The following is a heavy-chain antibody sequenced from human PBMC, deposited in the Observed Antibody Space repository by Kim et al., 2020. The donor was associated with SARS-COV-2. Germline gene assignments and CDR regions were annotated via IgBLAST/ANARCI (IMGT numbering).Heavy chain of an antibody. D-gene: IGHD4-17*01. J-gene: IGHJ6*02. CDR1: GGSISSYY. CDR3: ARFFMDYGDYVERYYYYGMDV. CDR2: IYYSGST. V-gene: IGHV4-59*13. Sequence: SETLSLTCTVSGGSISSYYWSWIRQPPGKGLEWIGYIYYSGSTNYNPSLKSRVTISVDTSKNQFSLKLSSVTAADTAVYYCARFFMDYGDYVERYYYYGMDVWGQGTTDTVSS.